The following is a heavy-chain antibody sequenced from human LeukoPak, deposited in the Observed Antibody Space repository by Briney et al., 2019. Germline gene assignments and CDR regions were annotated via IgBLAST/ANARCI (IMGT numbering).Heavy chain of an antibody. Sequence: GEAVKISFKAAGSSFTSYWIGWVREMPAMGREWMGMVYLGYSDTRYSPSFQGQVTISADKSISTAYLQWSSLKASDTAVYYCARGPNIVVHSDDAFDIWGQGTMVTVSS. V-gene: IGHV5-51*01. D-gene: IGHD2-2*01. J-gene: IGHJ3*02. CDR3: ARGPNIVVHSDDAFDI. CDR1: GSSFTSYW. CDR2: VYLGYSDT.